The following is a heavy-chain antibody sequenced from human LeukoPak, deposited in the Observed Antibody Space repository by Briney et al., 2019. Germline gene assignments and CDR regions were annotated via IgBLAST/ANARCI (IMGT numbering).Heavy chain of an antibody. CDR1: GFTFSSYA. J-gene: IGHJ4*02. Sequence: PGGPLRLSCVASGFTFSSYAMSWVRQAPGKGLEWVSAISGSGESTYYADSVKGRFTISRDNSKNTLYLQMNSLRAEDTALYYCAKCSGGSCYSSVGYWGQGTLVTVSS. CDR2: ISGSGEST. CDR3: AKCSGGSCYSSVGY. D-gene: IGHD2-15*01. V-gene: IGHV3-23*01.